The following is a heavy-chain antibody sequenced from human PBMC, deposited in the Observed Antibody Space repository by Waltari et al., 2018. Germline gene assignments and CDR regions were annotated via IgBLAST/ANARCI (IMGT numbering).Heavy chain of an antibody. CDR2: IYYSGST. CDR3: ARHPFLGISGYALYAFDI. J-gene: IGHJ3*02. V-gene: IGHV4-59*08. Sequence: QVQLQESGPGLVKPSETLSLTCTVSGGSISSYYWSWIRQPPGKGLEWIGYIYYSGSTNYIPSLKSRVTISVDTSKNQFSLKLSSVTAADTAVYYCARHPFLGISGYALYAFDIWGQGTMVTVSS. D-gene: IGHD5-12*01. CDR1: GGSISSYY.